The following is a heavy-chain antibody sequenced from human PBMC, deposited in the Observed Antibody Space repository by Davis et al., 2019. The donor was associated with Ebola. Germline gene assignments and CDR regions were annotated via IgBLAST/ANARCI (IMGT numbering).Heavy chain of an antibody. Sequence: GGSLRLSCAASGFTFSSYEMNWVRQAPGKGLEWVSSISSSSSYIYYADSVKGRFTISRDNAKNSLYLQMNSLRAEDTAVYYCASPAFRDEFRGVNDYWGQGTLVTVSS. CDR1: GFTFSSYE. CDR3: ASPAFRDEFRGVNDY. D-gene: IGHD3-10*01. J-gene: IGHJ4*02. CDR2: ISSSSSYI. V-gene: IGHV3-21*01.